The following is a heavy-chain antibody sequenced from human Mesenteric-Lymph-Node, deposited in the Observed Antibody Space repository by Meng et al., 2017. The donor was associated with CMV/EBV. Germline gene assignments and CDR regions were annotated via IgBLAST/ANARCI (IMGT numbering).Heavy chain of an antibody. D-gene: IGHD3-22*01. CDR2: IGAYNGNT. CDR1: GYTFTSYG. J-gene: IGHJ5*02. Sequence: ASVKVSCKASGYTFTSYGISWVRQAPGQGLEWMGWIGAYNGNTNYAQKLQGRVTMTTDTSTSTAYMELRSLRSDDTAVYYCARLLPYYYDSSGYYWFDPWGQGTLVTVSS. V-gene: IGHV1-18*01. CDR3: ARLLPYYYDSSGYYWFDP.